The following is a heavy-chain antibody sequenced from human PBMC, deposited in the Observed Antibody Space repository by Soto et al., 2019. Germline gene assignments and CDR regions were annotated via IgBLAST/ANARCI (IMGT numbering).Heavy chain of an antibody. V-gene: IGHV3-30-3*01. CDR3: ARVKGGYSGYEEDYYYYGMDV. D-gene: IGHD5-12*01. CDR2: ISYDGSNK. CDR1: GFTFSSYA. J-gene: IGHJ6*02. Sequence: ESGGGVVQPGRSLRLSCAASGFTFSSYAMHWVRQAPGKGLEWVAVISYDGSNKYYADSVKGRFTISRDNSKNTLYLQMNSLRAEDTAVYYCARVKGGYSGYEEDYYYYGMDVWGQGTTVTVSS.